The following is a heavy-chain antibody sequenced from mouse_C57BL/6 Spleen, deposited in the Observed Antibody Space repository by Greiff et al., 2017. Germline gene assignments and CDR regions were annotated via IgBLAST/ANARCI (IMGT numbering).Heavy chain of an antibody. V-gene: IGHV1-26*01. J-gene: IGHJ3*01. D-gene: IGHD2-4*01. Sequence: EVQLQQSGPELVKPGASVKISCKASGYTFTDYYMNWVKQSHGKSLEWIGDINPYNGGTSYNQKFKGKATLTVDKSSSTAYMELRSLTSEDSAVYYCAIGVDYERAWFAYWGQGTLVTVSA. CDR2: INPYNGGT. CDR1: GYTFTDYY. CDR3: AIGVDYERAWFAY.